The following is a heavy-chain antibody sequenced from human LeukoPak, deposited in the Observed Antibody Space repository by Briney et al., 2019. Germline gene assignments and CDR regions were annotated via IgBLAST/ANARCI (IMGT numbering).Heavy chain of an antibody. CDR2: INPNSGGT. J-gene: IGHJ4*02. CDR1: GYTFTGYY. CDR3: ARDAGYSSSWPFDY. Sequence: ASVKVSCKASGYTFTGYYMHWVRQAPGQGLEWMGWINPNSGGTNYAQKFQGRVTMTRDTSISTAYKELSRLRSDDTAVYYCARDAGYSSSWPFDYWGQGTLVTVSS. V-gene: IGHV1-2*02. D-gene: IGHD6-13*01.